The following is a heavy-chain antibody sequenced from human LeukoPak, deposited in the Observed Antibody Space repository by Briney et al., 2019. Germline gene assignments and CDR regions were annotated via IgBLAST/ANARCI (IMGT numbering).Heavy chain of an antibody. CDR1: GFTFSSYG. J-gene: IGHJ4*02. D-gene: IGHD2-8*01. CDR3: VDLNAPL. CDR2: ISYDGSNK. V-gene: IGHV3-30*03. Sequence: GGSLRLSCAASGFTFSSYGMHWVRQAPGKGLEWVAVISYDGSNKYYADSVKGRFTISRDNSKNTLYLQMNSLRVEDTAVYYCVDLNAPLWGQGTLVTVSS.